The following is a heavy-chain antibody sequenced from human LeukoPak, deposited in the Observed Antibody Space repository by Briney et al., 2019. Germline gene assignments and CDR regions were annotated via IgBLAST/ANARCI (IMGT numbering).Heavy chain of an antibody. Sequence: ASVKVSCKASGYTFTSYYMHWVRQAPGQGVEWMGIINPSGGSTSYAQKFQGRVTMTRDTSTSTVYMELSSLRSEGTAVYYCARCLPEGPTAVVTAEDGYWGQGTLVTVSS. CDR2: INPSGGST. J-gene: IGHJ4*02. V-gene: IGHV1-46*01. CDR1: GYTFTSYY. CDR3: ARCLPEGPTAVVTAEDGY. D-gene: IGHD2-15*01.